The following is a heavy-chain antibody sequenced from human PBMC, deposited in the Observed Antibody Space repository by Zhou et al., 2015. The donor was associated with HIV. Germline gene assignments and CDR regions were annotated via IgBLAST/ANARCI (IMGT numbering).Heavy chain of an antibody. CDR2: INSDGTST. D-gene: IGHD6-19*01. Sequence: EVQLVESGGGSVQPRGSLRLSCVASEFSFTNYWMHWVRQVPGKGLVWVSRINSDGTSTTYADSVKGRFTIFRDNLKNTLELQMNSLRAEDTAVYYCASIRSDTDGWYEFDFWGLGTLVTVSS. CDR3: ASIRSDTDGWYEFDF. J-gene: IGHJ4*02. CDR1: EFSFTNYW. V-gene: IGHV3-74*01.